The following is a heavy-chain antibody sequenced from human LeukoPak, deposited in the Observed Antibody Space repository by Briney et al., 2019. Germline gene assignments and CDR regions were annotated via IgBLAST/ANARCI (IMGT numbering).Heavy chain of an antibody. Sequence: GRSLRLSCAASGFTFSSYSMSWVRQAPGKGLEWVANIKQDGSEKNYVGSVKGRFTIARDNAKNSLYLQMNSLRAEDTAVYYCARSSITMVRGVIKSTTSWYHYYNMDVWGKGTTVTVSS. J-gene: IGHJ6*03. CDR1: GFTFSSYS. CDR3: ARSSITMVRGVIKSTTSWYHYYNMDV. CDR2: IKQDGSEK. V-gene: IGHV3-7*01. D-gene: IGHD3-10*01.